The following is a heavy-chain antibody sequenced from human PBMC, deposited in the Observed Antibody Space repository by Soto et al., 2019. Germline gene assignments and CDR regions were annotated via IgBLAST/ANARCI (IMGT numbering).Heavy chain of an antibody. CDR2: IYYSGST. CDR3: ARHGGWRFGELLYSIYYYYGMDV. D-gene: IGHD3-10*01. J-gene: IGHJ6*02. V-gene: IGHV4-59*08. Sequence: PSETLSLTCTVSGGSISSYYWSWIRQPPGKGLEWIGYIYYSGSTNYNPSLKSRVTISVDTSKNQFSLKLSSVTAADTAVYYCARHGGWRFGELLYSIYYYYGMDVWGQGTTVTVSS. CDR1: GGSISSYY.